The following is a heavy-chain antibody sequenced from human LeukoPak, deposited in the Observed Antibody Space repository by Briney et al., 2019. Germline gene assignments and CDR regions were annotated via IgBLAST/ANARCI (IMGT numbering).Heavy chain of an antibody. D-gene: IGHD2-21*02. V-gene: IGHV3-11*01. J-gene: IGHJ4*02. CDR3: ARVKHCGGGCYPFDY. CDR2: ISSSGSTI. Sequence: GGSLRLSCAASGFTFSDHYMSLIRQAPGKGLEWVSYISSSGSTIYYADSVKGRFTISRDNAKNSLYLQKNSLRAEDTAVYYCARVKHCGGGCYPFDYWGQGTLVTVSS. CDR1: GFTFSDHY.